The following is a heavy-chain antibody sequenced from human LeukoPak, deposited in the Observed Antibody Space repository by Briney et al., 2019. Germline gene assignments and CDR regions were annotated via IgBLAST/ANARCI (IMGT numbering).Heavy chain of an antibody. CDR3: ARTRYTYYYYYYMDV. CDR1: GGSISSYY. V-gene: IGHV4-59*01. D-gene: IGHD5-18*01. CDR2: IYYSGST. J-gene: IGHJ6*03. Sequence: PSETLSLTCSVSGGSISSYYWSWLRQPPGKGLEWIGYIYYSGSTNYNPSLKSRVTISVDTSKNQFSLKLSSVTAADTAVYYCARTRYTYYYYYYMDVWGKGTTVTVSS.